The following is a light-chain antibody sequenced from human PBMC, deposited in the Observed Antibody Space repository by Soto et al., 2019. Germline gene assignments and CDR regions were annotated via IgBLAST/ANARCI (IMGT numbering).Light chain of an antibody. Sequence: QSVLAQPASVSGSPGQSITISCSGTSSDVGSYNHVAWYQQFPGKTPKLIIYEVTYRPSGVSHRFSASKSGNKASLTISGLQAEDEADYYCISYTGSSTSYVFWTGTKVTVL. CDR3: ISYTGSSTSYV. V-gene: IGLV2-14*01. CDR1: SSDVGSYNH. CDR2: EVT. J-gene: IGLJ1*01.